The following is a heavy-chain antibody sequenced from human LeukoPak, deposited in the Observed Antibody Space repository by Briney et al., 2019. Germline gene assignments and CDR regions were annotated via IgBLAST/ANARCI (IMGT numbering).Heavy chain of an antibody. CDR1: GFVFEDYT. CDR3: AKLQCSGGSCYSGDAFDI. CDR2: ITWDGEST. Sequence: GGSLRLSCAASGFVFEDYTMHWVRQAPGKGLEWVSVITWDGESTYYADSVRGRFTISRDNAKNSLYLQMNSLRAEDTAVYYCAKLQCSGGSCYSGDAFDIWGQGTMVTVSS. V-gene: IGHV3-43*01. J-gene: IGHJ3*02. D-gene: IGHD2-15*01.